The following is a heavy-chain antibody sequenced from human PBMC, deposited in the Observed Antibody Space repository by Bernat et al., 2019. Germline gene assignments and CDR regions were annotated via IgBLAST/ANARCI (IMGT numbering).Heavy chain of an antibody. CDR1: GFTFTCCS. Sequence: EVQLVESGGGLVKPGGSLTLSCAASGFTFTCCSMNWVRQAPGKGLEWVSSISSSGTYIYYADSVKGRFTISRDNARNSLYLQMNSLRADDTAVYYCARGSGNYGHYYFDSWGQGTLVTVFS. J-gene: IGHJ4*02. V-gene: IGHV3-21*01. CDR3: ARGSGNYGHYYFDS. D-gene: IGHD3-10*01. CDR2: ISSSGTYI.